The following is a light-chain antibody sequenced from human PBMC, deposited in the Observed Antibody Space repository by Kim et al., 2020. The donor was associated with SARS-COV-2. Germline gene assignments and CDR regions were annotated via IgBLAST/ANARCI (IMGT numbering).Light chain of an antibody. Sequence: ASVGDRVTITCRASQSISSRLARYQQKPGKAPKLLIYDASSLESGIPSRFSGSGSGTEFTLTINSLQPDDFATYYCQQYNSYSWTFGQGTKVDIK. CDR3: QQYNSYSWT. CDR1: QSISSR. J-gene: IGKJ1*01. CDR2: DAS. V-gene: IGKV1-5*01.